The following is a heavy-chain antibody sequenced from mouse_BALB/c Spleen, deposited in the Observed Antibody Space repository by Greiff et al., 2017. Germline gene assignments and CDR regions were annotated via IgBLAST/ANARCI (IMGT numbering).Heavy chain of an antibody. CDR1: GFTFSSFG. D-gene: IGHD1-1*01. V-gene: IGHV5-17*02. CDR2: ISSGSSTI. Sequence: EVKLVESGGGLVQPGGSRKLSCAASGFTFSSFGMHWVRQAPEKGLEWVAYISSGSSTIYYADTVKGRFTISRDNPKNTLYLQMTSLRSEDTAMYYCARRGYGSSYPDYWGQGTTLTVSS. CDR3: ARRGYGSSYPDY. J-gene: IGHJ2*01.